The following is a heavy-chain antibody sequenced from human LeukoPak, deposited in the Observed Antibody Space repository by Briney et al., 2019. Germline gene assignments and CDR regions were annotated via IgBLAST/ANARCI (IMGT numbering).Heavy chain of an antibody. CDR3: ARSPLYDFWSGYFDL. D-gene: IGHD3-3*01. V-gene: IGHV3-74*01. Sequence: GGAPRISCGAPGFTFSCNWMARGRPAPGKGRVWVSFFNNDGRVTSYADSVKGRFTISRDNAKNSLYLQMNSLRAEDMALYYCARSPLYDFWSGYFDLWGQGTLVTVSS. CDR2: FNNDGRVT. CDR1: GFTFSCNW. J-gene: IGHJ4*02.